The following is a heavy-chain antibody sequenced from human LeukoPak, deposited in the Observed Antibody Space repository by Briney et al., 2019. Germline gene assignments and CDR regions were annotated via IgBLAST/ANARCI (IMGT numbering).Heavy chain of an antibody. CDR3: AKDPSRSLRFLELGVPDY. D-gene: IGHD3-3*01. Sequence: GGSLRLSCAASGFTFKNYAMTWVRQAPGKGLEWVSAISGSTGSTYYADSVKGRFTISRDNSKNTLYLQMNSLRAEDTAVYYCAKDPSRSLRFLELGVPDYWGQGTLVTVSS. J-gene: IGHJ4*02. CDR1: GFTFKNYA. V-gene: IGHV3-23*01. CDR2: ISGSTGST.